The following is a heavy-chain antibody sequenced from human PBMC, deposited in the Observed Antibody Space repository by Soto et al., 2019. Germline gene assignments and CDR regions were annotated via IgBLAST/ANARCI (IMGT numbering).Heavy chain of an antibody. V-gene: IGHV4-59*01. D-gene: IGHD3-10*01. J-gene: IGHJ3*01. CDR3: ARRYGSAFDF. CDR1: GGSISSYY. Sequence: SETLSLTCTVSGGSISSYYWTWIRQPPGKGLEWIGFVYYSGSTNYNPSLKSRVTISVDTSNNQFSLKLSSVTAADTAVYFCARRYGSAFDFWGQGTMVTVS. CDR2: VYYSGST.